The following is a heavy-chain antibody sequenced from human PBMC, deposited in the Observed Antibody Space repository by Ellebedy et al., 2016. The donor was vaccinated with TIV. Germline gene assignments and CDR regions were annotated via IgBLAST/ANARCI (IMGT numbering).Heavy chain of an antibody. CDR3: ARDDQTGAYDI. Sequence: MPSETLSLTCAVYGGSFSGYYWSWIRQPPGKGLEWIGEINHSGSTNYNPSLKSRVTISVDTSKNQFSLKLSSVTAADTAVYYCARDDQTGAYDIWGQGTMVTVSS. CDR2: INHSGST. D-gene: IGHD3-3*01. V-gene: IGHV4-34*01. CDR1: GGSFSGYY. J-gene: IGHJ3*02.